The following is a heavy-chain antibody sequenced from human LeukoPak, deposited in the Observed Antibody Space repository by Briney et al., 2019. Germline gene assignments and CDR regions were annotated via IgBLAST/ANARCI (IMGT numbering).Heavy chain of an antibody. J-gene: IGHJ4*02. CDR2: IRQDGGEK. D-gene: IGHD6-13*01. CDR3: ARDGTAAGLYFDL. Sequence: GGSLRLSCAVSGFTFSDQWVNWVRQAHGEGMEWVASIRQDGGEKSHVDSGKGRLTISRDNTKHSLYLQMSSLRAEDTGVYYCARDGTAAGLYFDLWGQGTLVTVSS. V-gene: IGHV3-7*01. CDR1: GFTFSDQW.